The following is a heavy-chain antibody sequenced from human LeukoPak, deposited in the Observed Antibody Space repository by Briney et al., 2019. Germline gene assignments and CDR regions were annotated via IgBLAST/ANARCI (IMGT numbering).Heavy chain of an antibody. J-gene: IGHJ5*02. CDR2: MNPNSGNT. Sequence: ASVKVSCKASGYTFTSYDINWVRQATGQGLEWMGWMNPNSGNTGYAQKFQGRVTMTRNTSISTAYMELSSLRSEDTAVYSCARHDSYSSSFPYNWFDPWGQGTLVTVSS. V-gene: IGHV1-8*01. CDR1: GYTFTSYD. CDR3: ARHDSYSSSFPYNWFDP. D-gene: IGHD6-13*01.